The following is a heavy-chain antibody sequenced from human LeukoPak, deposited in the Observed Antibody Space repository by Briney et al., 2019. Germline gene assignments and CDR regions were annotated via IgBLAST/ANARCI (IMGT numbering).Heavy chain of an antibody. Sequence: PGGSLRLSCAASGFTFRDYYMSWIRQAPGKGLEWVSYISSSGSTIYYADSVKGRFTISRDNAKNSLYLQMNSLRAEDTAVYYCARENNRYCSGGSCYYLDYWGQGTLVTVSS. CDR3: ARENNRYCSGGSCYYLDY. D-gene: IGHD2-15*01. CDR1: GFTFRDYY. J-gene: IGHJ4*02. V-gene: IGHV3-11*01. CDR2: ISSSGSTI.